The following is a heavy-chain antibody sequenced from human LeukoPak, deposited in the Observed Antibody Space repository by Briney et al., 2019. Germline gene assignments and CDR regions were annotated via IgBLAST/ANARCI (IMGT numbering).Heavy chain of an antibody. V-gene: IGHV4-30-2*01. J-gene: IGHJ4*02. CDR1: GGSISSGGYS. CDR2: IYHSGST. Sequence: PSETLSLTCAVSGGSISSGGYSWSWIRQPPGRGLEWIGYIYHSGSTYYNPSIKSRVTISVDRSKNQFSLKLSSVTAADTAVYYCARVATMASDYFDYWGQGTLVTVSS. CDR3: ARVATMASDYFDY. D-gene: IGHD3-10*01.